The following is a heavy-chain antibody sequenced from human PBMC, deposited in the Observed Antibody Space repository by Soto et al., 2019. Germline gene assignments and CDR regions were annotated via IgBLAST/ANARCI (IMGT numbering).Heavy chain of an antibody. CDR2: ISYDGSNK. Sequence: GGSLRLSCAASGFTFSSYAMHWVRQAPGKGLEWVAVISYDGSNKYYADSVKGRFTISRDNPKNTLYLQMNSLRAEDTAVYYCARDPRPLRYCSSTSCYTSNYFDYWGQGTLVTVSS. CDR3: ARDPRPLRYCSSTSCYTSNYFDY. V-gene: IGHV3-30-3*01. CDR1: GFTFSSYA. J-gene: IGHJ4*02. D-gene: IGHD2-2*02.